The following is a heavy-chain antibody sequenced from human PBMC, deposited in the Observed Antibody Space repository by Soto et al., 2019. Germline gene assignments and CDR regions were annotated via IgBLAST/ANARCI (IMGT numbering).Heavy chain of an antibody. CDR1: GGSISSSSYY. Sequence: QLQLQESGPGLVKPSETLSLTCTVSGGSISSSSYYWGWIRQPPGKGLEWIGSIYYSGSTYYNPSLKSRVTISVDTSKNQCALKLSSVTAADTAVYYCAVPVTTGLVDGMDVWGQGTTVTVSS. CDR2: IYYSGST. J-gene: IGHJ6*02. V-gene: IGHV4-39*01. CDR3: AVPVTTGLVDGMDV. D-gene: IGHD4-17*01.